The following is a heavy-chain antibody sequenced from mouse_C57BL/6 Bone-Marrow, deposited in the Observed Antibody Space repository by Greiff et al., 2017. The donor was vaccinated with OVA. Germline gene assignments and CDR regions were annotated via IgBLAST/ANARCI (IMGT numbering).Heavy chain of an antibody. D-gene: IGHD2-4*01. J-gene: IGHJ2*01. CDR3: ARDDYDGCCDY. Sequence: VKLQESGAELVRPGTSVKMSCKASGYTFTNYWIGWAKQRPGHGLEWIGAIYPGGGYTNYNETFKGKATLTAAKSYSTAYMQFSRQTSADAAIYNCARDDYDGCCDYWGQGTTLTVSS. V-gene: IGHV1-63*01. CDR2: IYPGGGYT. CDR1: GYTFTNYW.